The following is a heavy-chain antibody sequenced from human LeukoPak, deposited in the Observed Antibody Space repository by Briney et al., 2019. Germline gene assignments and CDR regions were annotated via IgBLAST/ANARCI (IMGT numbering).Heavy chain of an antibody. V-gene: IGHV3-23*01. J-gene: IGHJ4*02. Sequence: GGSLRLSCAAAGFTFSSYAMSWVRQAPGKGLEWVSAISGSGGSTYYADSVKGRFTISRDNSKNTLYLQMNSLRAEDTAVYYCAKARTYCSSTSCAFDYWGQGTLVTVSS. CDR1: GFTFSSYA. CDR2: ISGSGGST. CDR3: AKARTYCSSTSCAFDY. D-gene: IGHD2-2*01.